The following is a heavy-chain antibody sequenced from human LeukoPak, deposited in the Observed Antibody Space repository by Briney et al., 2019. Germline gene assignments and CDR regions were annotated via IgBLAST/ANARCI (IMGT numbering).Heavy chain of an antibody. D-gene: IGHD4-17*01. V-gene: IGHV3-7*03. CDR2: INQDGSQK. J-gene: IGHJ4*02. Sequence: GGSLRLSCAVSGFTFSSYWMSWFRQAPGKGLDWAANINQDGSQKFSVDSVKGRFTISRDNAKNSLSLQMNSLRVEDTAVYYCARDWFDGDYDRFDYWGQGTLVTVSS. CDR1: GFTFSSYW. CDR3: ARDWFDGDYDRFDY.